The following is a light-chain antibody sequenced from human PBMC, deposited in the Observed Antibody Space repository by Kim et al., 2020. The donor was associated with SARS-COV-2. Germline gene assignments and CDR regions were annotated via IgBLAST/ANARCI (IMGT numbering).Light chain of an antibody. CDR1: QSISRW. Sequence: IQMTQSPSMLSASVGDTVTITCRASQSISRWLAWYQQKPGKAPNLLIHRASDLQSGVPSRFSGSGSETDFTLTINSLQPDDFATYYCHQYKSQSTFGQGTKVEIK. CDR3: HQYKSQST. J-gene: IGKJ1*01. V-gene: IGKV1-5*03. CDR2: RAS.